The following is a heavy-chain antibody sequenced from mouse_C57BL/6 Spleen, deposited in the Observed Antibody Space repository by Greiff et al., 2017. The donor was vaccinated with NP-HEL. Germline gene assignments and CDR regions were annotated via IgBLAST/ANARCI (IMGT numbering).Heavy chain of an antibody. J-gene: IGHJ1*03. CDR1: GYTFTSYW. CDR2: IDPSDSYT. CDR3: ALNWDVGYFDV. D-gene: IGHD4-1*01. V-gene: IGHV1-50*01. Sequence: QVQLQQPGAELVKPGASVKLSCKASGYTFTSYWMQWVKQRPGQGLEWIGEIDPSDSYTNYNQKFKGKATLTVDTSSSTAYMQLSSLTSEDSAVYYCALNWDVGYFDVWGTGTTVTVSS.